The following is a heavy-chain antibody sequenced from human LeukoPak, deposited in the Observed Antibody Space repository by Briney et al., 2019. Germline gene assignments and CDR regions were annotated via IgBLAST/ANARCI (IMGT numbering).Heavy chain of an antibody. V-gene: IGHV4-34*01. CDR3: AKDPYGDSFSY. D-gene: IGHD4-17*01. J-gene: IGHJ4*02. CDR1: GGSFSGYY. CDR2: INHSGST. Sequence: SETLSLTCAVYGGSFSGYYWSWIRQPPGKGLEWIGEINHSGSTNYNPSLKSRVTISVDTSKNQFSLKLSSVTAADTAVYYCAKDPYGDSFSYWGQGTLVTVSS.